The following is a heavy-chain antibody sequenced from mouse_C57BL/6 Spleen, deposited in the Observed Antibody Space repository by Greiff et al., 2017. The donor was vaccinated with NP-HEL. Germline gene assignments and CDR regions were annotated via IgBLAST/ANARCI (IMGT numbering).Heavy chain of an antibody. V-gene: IGHV1-59*01. CDR1: GYTFTSYW. J-gene: IGHJ4*01. CDR2: IDPSDSYT. Sequence: QVQLQQPGAELVRPGTSVKLSCKASGYTFTSYWMHWVKQRPGQGLEWIGVIDPSDSYTNYNQKFKGKATLTVDTSSSTAYMQLSSLTSEDSAVYYCAGPYGSSHYAMDYWGQGTSVTVSS. CDR3: AGPYGSSHYAMDY. D-gene: IGHD1-1*01.